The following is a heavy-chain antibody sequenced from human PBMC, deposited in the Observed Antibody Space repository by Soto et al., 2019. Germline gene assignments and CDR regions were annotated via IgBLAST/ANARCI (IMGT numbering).Heavy chain of an antibody. CDR3: ARGPVVPAANNWFDP. CDR2: ISAYNGNT. V-gene: IGHV1-18*01. D-gene: IGHD2-2*01. Sequence: ASVKVSCKASGYTFTSYGISWVRQAPGQGLEWMGWISAYNGNTNYAQKLQGRVTVTTDTSTSTAYMELRSLRSDDTAVYYCARGPVVPAANNWFDPWGQGTLVTVSS. CDR1: GYTFTSYG. J-gene: IGHJ5*02.